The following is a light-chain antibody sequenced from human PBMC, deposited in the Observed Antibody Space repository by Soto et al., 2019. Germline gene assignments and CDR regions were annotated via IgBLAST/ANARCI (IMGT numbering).Light chain of an antibody. J-gene: IGKJ4*01. CDR2: DIS. CDR3: QQYNSRPLR. Sequence: TVMTQSPATLYVSPGERATLSCRASQSVSSNLAWYQQKPGQPPRLLIYDISTRATGIPTRFSGSGSGTEFTLTISSLQSEDFAVYYCQQYNSRPLRFCGGTKVDIK. CDR1: QSVSSN. V-gene: IGKV3D-15*01.